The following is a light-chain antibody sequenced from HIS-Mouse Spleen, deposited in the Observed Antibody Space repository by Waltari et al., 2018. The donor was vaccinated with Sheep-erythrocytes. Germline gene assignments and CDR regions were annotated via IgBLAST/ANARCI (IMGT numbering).Light chain of an antibody. CDR1: CSNVGCSIY. CDR3: CSYAGSYNHV. V-gene: IGLV2-11*01. J-gene: IGLJ1*01. Sequence: QSALTQPRSVSGSPGQSVTIPCTGPCSNVGCSIYVSWYQQHPGKAPKLMSHDVSKRPSGVPDRFSGSKSGNTDSLNISGLQAEDEADYYCCSYAGSYNHVFATGTKVTVL. CDR2: DVS.